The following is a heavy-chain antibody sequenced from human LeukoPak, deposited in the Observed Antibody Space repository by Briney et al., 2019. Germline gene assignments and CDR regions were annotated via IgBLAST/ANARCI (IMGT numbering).Heavy chain of an antibody. CDR3: ARTTSLTASGYDY. Sequence: ASVKVSCKTSGYTFTTYHINWVRQATGQGLEWLGWMNPYSGDRGYAQKFQGRLSITSDTSIGTAHMELSSLRSDDTAVYFCARTTSLTASGYDYWGQGTLVTVSS. J-gene: IGHJ4*02. V-gene: IGHV1-8*03. D-gene: IGHD4-17*01. CDR1: GYTFTTYH. CDR2: MNPYSGDR.